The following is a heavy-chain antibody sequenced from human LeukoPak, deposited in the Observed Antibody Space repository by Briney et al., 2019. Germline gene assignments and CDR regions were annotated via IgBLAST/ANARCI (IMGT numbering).Heavy chain of an antibody. CDR3: ARLGPRIPTYDY. CDR2: IYYSGST. Sequence: PSETLSLTCTVSGGSISSSSYYWGWIRQPPGKGLEWIGSIYYSGSTYYNPSLKSRVTISVDTSKNQFFLKLSSVTAADTAVYYCARLGPRIPTYDYWGQGTLVTVSS. V-gene: IGHV4-39*01. J-gene: IGHJ4*02. CDR1: GGSISSSSYY.